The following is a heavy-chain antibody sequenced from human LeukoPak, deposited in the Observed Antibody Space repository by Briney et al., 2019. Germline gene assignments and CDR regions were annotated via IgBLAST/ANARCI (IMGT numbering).Heavy chain of an antibody. CDR1: GGSISSGGYY. Sequence: ETLSLTCTVSGGSISSGGYYWSWIRQPPGKGLEWVSAISGSGTSTYYTDSVKGRFTISRDNSKNTLYLQMNSLRAEDTAVYYCAKEDGDILTGYRNFDYWGQGTLVTVSS. V-gene: IGHV3-23*01. CDR3: AKEDGDILTGYRNFDY. CDR2: ISGSGTST. D-gene: IGHD3-9*01. J-gene: IGHJ4*02.